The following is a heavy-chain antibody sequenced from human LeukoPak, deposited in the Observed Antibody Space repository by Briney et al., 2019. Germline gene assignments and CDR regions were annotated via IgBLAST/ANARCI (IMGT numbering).Heavy chain of an antibody. J-gene: IGHJ4*02. CDR2: INHSGST. D-gene: IGHD2-2*01. CDR1: GRSFSGYY. V-gene: IGHV4-34*01. Sequence: PSETLSLTCAVYGRSFSGYYWSWIRQPPGKGLEWIGEINHSGSTNYNPSLKIRVTISVDTSKNQFSLKPSSVTAADTAVYYCAIDPIVVVPAATPNWGQGTLVTVSS. CDR3: AIDPIVVVPAATPN.